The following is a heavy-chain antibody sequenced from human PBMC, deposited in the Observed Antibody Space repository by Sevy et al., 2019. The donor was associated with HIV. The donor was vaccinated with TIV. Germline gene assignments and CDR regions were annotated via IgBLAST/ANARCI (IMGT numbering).Heavy chain of an antibody. CDR2: ISSRGSDI. CDR3: TRARGGVAASVDY. CDR1: GFTFSTYS. D-gene: IGHD6-13*01. V-gene: IGHV3-21*06. Sequence: GGSLRLSCAASGFTFSTYSMNWVRQAPGKGLEWVSSISSRGSDIYYADSVKGRFTVSRDNAKNSVYLQMNSLRAEDTAMYYCTRARGGVAASVDYWGQGTLVTVSS. J-gene: IGHJ4*02.